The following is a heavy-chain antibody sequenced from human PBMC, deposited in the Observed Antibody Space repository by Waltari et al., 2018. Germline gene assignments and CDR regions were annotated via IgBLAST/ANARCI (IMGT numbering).Heavy chain of an antibody. D-gene: IGHD5-18*01. CDR3: ARAGREQLYSFDY. V-gene: IGHV3-48*01. Sequence: EVHLVESGGGLVQPGGSLRLSCAASGFTFSIYSLNWVRQAPGKGLEGVSYISYGSSAIYYADSVKGRFTISRDDAESLLYLQMNSLRAEDTAVYYCARAGREQLYSFDYWGQGTLVTVSS. CDR2: ISYGSSAI. J-gene: IGHJ4*02. CDR1: GFTFSIYS.